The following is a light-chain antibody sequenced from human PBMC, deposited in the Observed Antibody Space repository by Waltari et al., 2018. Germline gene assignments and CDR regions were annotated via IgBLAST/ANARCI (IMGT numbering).Light chain of an antibody. Sequence: EIVLTQSPDFQSVTPKEKVTITCRASQSIGSSLHWYQQKPDQSPKLLIKYASQSISGVPSRFSGSGSGTDFSLTISRLEPEDFAVYYCQKYGSLPATFGQGTKVEIK. V-gene: IGKV6D-21*02. CDR1: QSIGSS. J-gene: IGKJ1*01. CDR3: QKYGSLPAT. CDR2: YAS.